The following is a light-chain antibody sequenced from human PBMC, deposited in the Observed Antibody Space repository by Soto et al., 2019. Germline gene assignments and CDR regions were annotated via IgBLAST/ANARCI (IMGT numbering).Light chain of an antibody. Sequence: SVLTQPPSASGTPGQRVTISCSGSSSNIGSNYVYWYQQLPGTAPKLLIYRNNQWPSGVPDRFSGSKSGTSASLAISGLRSEDEADYYCAAWDDSLSGYVFGTGTKVTVL. V-gene: IGLV1-47*02. CDR2: RNN. J-gene: IGLJ1*01. CDR3: AAWDDSLSGYV. CDR1: SSNIGSNY.